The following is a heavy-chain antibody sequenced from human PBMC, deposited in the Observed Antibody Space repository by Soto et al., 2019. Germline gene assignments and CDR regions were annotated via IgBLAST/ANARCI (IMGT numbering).Heavy chain of an antibody. CDR1: GFTFSAYW. D-gene: IGHD7-27*01. V-gene: IGHV3-74*01. CDR3: ERTAYSNGADV. Sequence: EVQLVESGGGLVQPGGSLRLSCAASGFTFSAYWMHWVRQAPGRGLVWVSHISGDGRTTGYADSLEGRFTVSRDNAKNTLYLKRNSRGAEDAAIFYCERTAYSNGADVWGQGTTVPASS. CDR2: ISGDGRTT. J-gene: IGHJ6*02.